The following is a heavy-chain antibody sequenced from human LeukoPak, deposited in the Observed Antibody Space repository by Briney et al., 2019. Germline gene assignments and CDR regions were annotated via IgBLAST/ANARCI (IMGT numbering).Heavy chain of an antibody. CDR2: ISPTGSTT. J-gene: IGHJ4*02. CDR3: ARGPNSNWSGLDF. D-gene: IGHD6-6*01. V-gene: IGHV3-74*01. CDR1: GFSFSNAW. Sequence: GGSLRLSCATSGFSFSNAWMNWVRQAPGKGLVWVSRISPTGSTTSYADSVKGRFTVSRDNAKNTLYLQVNNLRAEDTAVYYCARGPNSNWSGLDFWGQGTLLTVSS.